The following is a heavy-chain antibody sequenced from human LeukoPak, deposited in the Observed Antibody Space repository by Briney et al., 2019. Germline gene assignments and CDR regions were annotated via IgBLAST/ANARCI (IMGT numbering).Heavy chain of an antibody. CDR2: FDPEDGET. V-gene: IGHV1-24*01. D-gene: IGHD6-13*01. CDR1: GYTLTELS. J-gene: IGHJ6*02. Sequence: ASVKVSCKVSGYTLTELSMHWVRQAPGKGLEWMGGFDPEDGETIYAQKFQGRVTITADKSTSTAYMELSSLRSEDTAVYYCARGLTHIAAAQSNYYYGMDVWGQGTTVTVSS. CDR3: ARGLTHIAAAQSNYYYGMDV.